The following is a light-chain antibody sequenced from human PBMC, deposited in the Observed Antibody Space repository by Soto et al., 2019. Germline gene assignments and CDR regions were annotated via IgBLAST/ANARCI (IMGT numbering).Light chain of an antibody. CDR3: QQRRSWPRA. Sequence: EIVLTQSPATLSLSPGERATLSCRASQSVSSYLAWYQQKSGQAPRLLIYDASNRATGIPARFSGSGSGTDFTLTISSLEAEDFAVYYCQQRRSWPRASGQGTKVEFK. V-gene: IGKV3-11*01. CDR2: DAS. CDR1: QSVSSY. J-gene: IGKJ1*01.